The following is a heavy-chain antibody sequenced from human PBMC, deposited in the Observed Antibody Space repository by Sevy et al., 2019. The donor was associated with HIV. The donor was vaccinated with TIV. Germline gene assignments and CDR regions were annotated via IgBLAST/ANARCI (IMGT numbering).Heavy chain of an antibody. D-gene: IGHD2-2*01. V-gene: IGHV1-2*02. CDR2: INPKSGGT. CDR1: GYTFTGYY. Sequence: ASVKVSCKASGYTFTGYYMHWVRQAPGQGLEWMGWINPKSGGTNYALKFQGRVTMTRDTSISTAYMELSRLRSDDTAVYYCATYNEKYKYCSSTSCSRKGEGYWGQGTLVTVSS. J-gene: IGHJ4*02. CDR3: ATYNEKYKYCSSTSCSRKGEGY.